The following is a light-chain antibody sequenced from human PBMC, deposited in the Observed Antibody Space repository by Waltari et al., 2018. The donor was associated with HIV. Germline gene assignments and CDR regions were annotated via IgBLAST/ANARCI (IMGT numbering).Light chain of an antibody. CDR2: GNN. CDR1: SSNIGAGYD. J-gene: IGLJ3*02. CDR3: QSYDSSLSGSWV. V-gene: IGLV1-40*01. Sequence: QSVLTQPPSVSGAPGQRVTFSCTGSSSNIGAGYDVHWYQQLPGTAPKLLIYGNNQRPSGVPDRFSGSKSGTSASLAITGLQAEDEADYYCQSYDSSLSGSWVFGGGTKLTVL.